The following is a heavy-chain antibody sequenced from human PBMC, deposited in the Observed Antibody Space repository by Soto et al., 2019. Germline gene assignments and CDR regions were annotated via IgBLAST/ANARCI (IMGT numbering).Heavy chain of an antibody. Sequence: SETLSLTCTVSGGSISSYYWSWIRQPPGKGLEWIGYIYYSGSTNYNPSLKSRVTISVDTSKNQFSLKLSSVTAADTAVYYCARRAKYSLFDYWGQGTLVTVSS. V-gene: IGHV4-59*01. CDR3: ARRAKYSLFDY. CDR2: IYYSGST. J-gene: IGHJ4*02. CDR1: GGSISSYY. D-gene: IGHD4-4*01.